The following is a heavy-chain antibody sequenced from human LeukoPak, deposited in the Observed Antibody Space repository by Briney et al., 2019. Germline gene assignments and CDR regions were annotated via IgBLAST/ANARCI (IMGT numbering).Heavy chain of an antibody. Sequence: GGSLRLSCAASGFTFSSYWMSWVRQAPGKGLEWVANIKQDGSEKYYVDSVKGRFTISRDNAKNSLYLQMNSLRAEDTAVYYCARGGGCCSGGSCFLGAFDIWGQGTMVTVSS. CDR2: IKQDGSEK. J-gene: IGHJ3*02. D-gene: IGHD2-15*01. CDR1: GFTFSSYW. V-gene: IGHV3-7*01. CDR3: ARGGGCCSGGSCFLGAFDI.